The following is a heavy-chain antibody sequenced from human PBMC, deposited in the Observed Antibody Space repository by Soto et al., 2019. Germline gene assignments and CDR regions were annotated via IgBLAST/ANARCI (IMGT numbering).Heavy chain of an antibody. CDR1: GYTFTNYA. CDR3: ARGPPHYYESSGYFNY. V-gene: IGHV1-3*05. J-gene: IGHJ4*02. CDR2: INAGNGNT. Sequence: QVQLVQSGAEEKKPGASVKVSCKASGYTFTNYAMHWVRQAPGQRLEWMGWINAGNGNTKCSQKFQGRVTITRDTSASTAYMELSSLRSEDTAVYYCARGPPHYYESSGYFNYWGQGTLVTVSS. D-gene: IGHD3-22*01.